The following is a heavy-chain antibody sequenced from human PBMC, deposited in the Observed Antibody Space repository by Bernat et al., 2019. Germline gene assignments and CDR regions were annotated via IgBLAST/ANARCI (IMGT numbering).Heavy chain of an antibody. CDR1: GFTVSSNY. D-gene: IGHD4-17*01. Sequence: EVQLVETGGGLIQPGGSLRLSCAASGFTVSSNYMSWVRQAPGKGLEWVTVIYSGGSTYYADSVKSRFTNSRDNSKNTLYLQMDGLRAEDTAVYYCARDRPTVFWGQGTTVTVSS. CDR3: ARDRPTVF. CDR2: IYSGGST. V-gene: IGHV3-53*02. J-gene: IGHJ6*02.